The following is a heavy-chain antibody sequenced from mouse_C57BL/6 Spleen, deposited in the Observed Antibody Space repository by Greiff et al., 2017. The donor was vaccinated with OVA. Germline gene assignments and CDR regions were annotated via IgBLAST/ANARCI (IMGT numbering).Heavy chain of an antibody. CDR1: GFTFSDYG. CDR3: ARRFDYEDAMDY. CDR2: ISSGSSTI. D-gene: IGHD2-4*01. J-gene: IGHJ4*01. Sequence: EVKVEESGGGLVKPGGSLKLSCAASGFTFSDYGMHWVRQAPEKGLEWVAYISSGSSTIYYADTVKGRFTISRDNAKNTLFLQMTSLRSEDTAMYYCARRFDYEDAMDYWGQGTSVTVSS. V-gene: IGHV5-17*01.